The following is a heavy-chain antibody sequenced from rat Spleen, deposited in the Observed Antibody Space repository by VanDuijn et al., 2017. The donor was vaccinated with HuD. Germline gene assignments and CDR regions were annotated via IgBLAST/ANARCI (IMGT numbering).Heavy chain of an antibody. D-gene: IGHD1-11*01. J-gene: IGHJ2*01. V-gene: IGHV5-31*01. CDR3: ARHEDYGGYSKDYFEY. CDR2: ITNTDGSA. Sequence: EVQLVESGGGLVQPGRSLQLSCVASGFTFTNYWMTWIRQAPGKGLEWVASITNTDGSAYYPDSVKGRFTISRDNAKSTLYLQMSSLRSEDTATYYCARHEDYGGYSKDYFEYWGQGVMVTVSS. CDR1: GFTFTNYW.